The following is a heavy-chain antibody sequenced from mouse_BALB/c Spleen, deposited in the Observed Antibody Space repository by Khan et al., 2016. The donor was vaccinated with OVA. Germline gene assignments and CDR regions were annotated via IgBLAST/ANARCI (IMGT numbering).Heavy chain of an antibody. D-gene: IGHD2-14*01. CDR2: IWGGGGT. Sequence: QVQLKESGPGLVAPSQSLSITCTVSGFSLSRYNVHWVRQPPGKGLEWLGMIWGGGGTDYNSALKSRLSISQDKSKSQVFLQMNSLQTDDTAMYYCARAYYRYDGYYAMDYWGQGTSVTVSS. V-gene: IGHV2-6-4*01. J-gene: IGHJ4*01. CDR1: GFSLSRYN. CDR3: ARAYYRYDGYYAMDY.